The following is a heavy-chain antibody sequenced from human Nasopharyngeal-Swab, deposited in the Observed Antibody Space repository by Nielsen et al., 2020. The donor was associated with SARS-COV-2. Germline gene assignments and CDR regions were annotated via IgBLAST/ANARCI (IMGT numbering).Heavy chain of an antibody. V-gene: IGHV3-30*18. CDR2: ISYDGSNK. CDR1: GFTFSSYG. J-gene: IGHJ6*03. D-gene: IGHD5-12*01. Sequence: GESLKISCAASGFTFSSYGMHWVRQAPGKGLEWVAVISYDGSNKYYADSVKGRFTISRDNSKNTLYLQMNSLRAGDTAVYYCAKDGRVDIVATGYYYYYYMDGWGKGTTVTVS. CDR3: AKDGRVDIVATGYYYYYYMDG.